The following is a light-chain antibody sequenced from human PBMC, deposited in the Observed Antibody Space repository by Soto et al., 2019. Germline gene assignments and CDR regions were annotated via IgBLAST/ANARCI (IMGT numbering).Light chain of an antibody. CDR3: QQYGSSPMYT. V-gene: IGKV3-20*01. J-gene: IGKJ2*01. CDR2: CAS. Sequence: EIVLTQSPGTLSLSPGERATLSCRASQSVSSNYLAWYQQKPGQAPRLLIYCASSRATGIPDRFSGSGSGTDFTLTISRLEPEDFAVYYCQQYGSSPMYTFGQGTKLEIK. CDR1: QSVSSNY.